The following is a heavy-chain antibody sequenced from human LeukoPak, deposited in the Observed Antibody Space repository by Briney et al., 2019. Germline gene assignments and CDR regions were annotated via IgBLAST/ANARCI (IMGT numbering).Heavy chain of an antibody. J-gene: IGHJ4*02. CDR2: ISAYNGDT. CDR1: GYTFTNYG. CDR3: ARGRALVAASANDY. V-gene: IGHV1-18*01. Sequence: ASVTVSCKASGYTFTNYGISWVRQAPGQGLEWMGWISAYNGDTNYAQNLQGRVSMTTDTSTSTAYMELKSLRSDDTAMYYCARGRALVAASANDYWGQGTLVTVSS. D-gene: IGHD6-13*01.